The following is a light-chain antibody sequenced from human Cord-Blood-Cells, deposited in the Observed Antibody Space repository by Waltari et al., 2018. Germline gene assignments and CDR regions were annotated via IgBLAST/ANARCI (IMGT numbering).Light chain of an antibody. Sequence: EIVLTQSPRTLSLSPGERATLSCRASQSVSSIYLAWYQQKPGQAPRLLIYGEASRTTGIRDRLSGSGSGSDLNLTISSLEPEDFEVYYCQQYGSSPEFGQGTKVEIK. V-gene: IGKV3-20*01. CDR2: GEA. J-gene: IGKJ1*01. CDR1: QSVSSIY. CDR3: QQYGSSPE.